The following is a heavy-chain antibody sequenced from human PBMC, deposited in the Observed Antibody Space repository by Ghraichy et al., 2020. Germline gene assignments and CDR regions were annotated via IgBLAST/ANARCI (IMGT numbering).Heavy chain of an antibody. D-gene: IGHD2-15*01. CDR2: ISYDGSNK. V-gene: IGHV3-30*18. CDR3: AKDSVVVAATGWFDP. Sequence: GESLNISSAASGFTFSSYGMYWVRQAPGKGLEWVAVISYDGSNKYYADSVKGRFTISRDNSKNTLYLQMNSLRAEDTAVYYCAKDSVVVAATGWFDPWGQGTLVTVSS. J-gene: IGHJ5*02. CDR1: GFTFSSYG.